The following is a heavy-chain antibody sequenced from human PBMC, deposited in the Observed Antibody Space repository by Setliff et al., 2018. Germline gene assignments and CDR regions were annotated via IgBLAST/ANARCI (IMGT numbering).Heavy chain of an antibody. CDR2: IYTSGST. D-gene: IGHD5-18*01. Sequence: PSETLSLTCTVSGGSISSYYWSWIRQPAGKGLEWIGRIYTSGSTNYNPSLKSRVTMSVDTSKNQFPLKLSSVTAADTAVYYCARDRRGYSYGSLGYYYYYLDVWGKGTTVTVSS. V-gene: IGHV4-4*07. CDR3: ARDRRGYSYGSLGYYYYYLDV. J-gene: IGHJ6*03. CDR1: GGSISSYY.